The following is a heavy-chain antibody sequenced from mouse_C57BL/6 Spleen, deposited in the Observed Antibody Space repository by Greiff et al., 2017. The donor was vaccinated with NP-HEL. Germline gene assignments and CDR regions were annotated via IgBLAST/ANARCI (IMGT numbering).Heavy chain of an antibody. CDR2: IWRGGST. J-gene: IGHJ3*01. D-gene: IGHD2-4*01. CDR3: AKKGGDYDGWFAY. Sequence: QVQLQQSGPGLVQPSQSLSITCTVSGFSLTSYGVHWVRQSPGKGLEWLGVIWRGGSTDYNAAFMSRLSITKDNSKSQVFFKMNSLQADDTAIYYCAKKGGDYDGWFAYWGQGTLVTVSA. V-gene: IGHV2-5*01. CDR1: GFSLTSYG.